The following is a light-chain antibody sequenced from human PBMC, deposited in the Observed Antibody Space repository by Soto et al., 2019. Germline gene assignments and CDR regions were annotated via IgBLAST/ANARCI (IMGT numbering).Light chain of an antibody. CDR3: QQYYSSIT. CDR2: WAS. J-gene: IGKJ4*01. V-gene: IGKV4-1*01. Sequence: DIVMTQSPDSLAVSLGERATINCKSSQSVLYSSNNKNYLAWYQQKPGQPPKLLIYWASTRESGVPDRFSGSGSGTDFTHTISSLQAEDVAVYYCQQYYSSITFGGGTKVDIK. CDR1: QSVLYSSNNKNY.